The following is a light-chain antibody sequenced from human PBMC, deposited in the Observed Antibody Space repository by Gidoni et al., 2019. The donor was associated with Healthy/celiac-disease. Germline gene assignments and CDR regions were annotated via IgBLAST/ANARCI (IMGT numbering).Light chain of an antibody. J-gene: IGKJ1*01. Sequence: DIQMTQSPSSLSASVGDRVTITCRASQGISNYLAWYQQKPGKVPKLLIYAASTLQSGVPCRFSGSGSGTDFTLTISSLQPEYVATYYCQKYNSAPRTFGPGTKVEIK. CDR2: AAS. CDR1: QGISNY. CDR3: QKYNSAPRT. V-gene: IGKV1-27*01.